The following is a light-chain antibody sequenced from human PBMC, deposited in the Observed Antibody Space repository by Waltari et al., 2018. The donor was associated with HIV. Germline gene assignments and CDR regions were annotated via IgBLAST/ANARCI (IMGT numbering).Light chain of an antibody. CDR2: REN. CDR1: NHGTKR. CDR3: QVWDSTTDQVV. Sequence: SFVLTQPPSVSAAPGKTATIICGGSNHGTKRGQWYQQKSGQAPMLVVYRENDRPSGIPERFVGSISETSATLTISRVEAGDEADYYCQVWDSTTDQVVFGGGTKLTVL. V-gene: IGLV3-21*03. J-gene: IGLJ2*01.